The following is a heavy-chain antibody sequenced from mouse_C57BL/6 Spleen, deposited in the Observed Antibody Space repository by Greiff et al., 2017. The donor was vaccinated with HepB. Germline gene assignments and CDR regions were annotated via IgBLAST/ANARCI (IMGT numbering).Heavy chain of an antibody. D-gene: IGHD4-1*01. CDR3: ARSLGRNDYAMDY. CDR2: IYPRDGST. J-gene: IGHJ4*01. CDR1: GYTFTSYD. V-gene: IGHV1-85*01. Sequence: VQLVESGPELVKPGASVKLSCKASGYTFTSYDINWVKQRPGQGLEWIGWIYPRDGSTKYNEKFKGKATLTVDTSSSTAYMELHSLTSEDSAVYFCARSLGRNDYAMDYWGQGTSVTVSS.